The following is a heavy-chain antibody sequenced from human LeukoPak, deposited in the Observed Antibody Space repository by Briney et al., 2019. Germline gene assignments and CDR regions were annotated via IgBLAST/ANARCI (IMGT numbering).Heavy chain of an antibody. D-gene: IGHD1-1*01. CDR3: AREQRADAFFDY. V-gene: IGHV4-59*01. CDR1: GASISGYY. CDR2: IYYSGST. Sequence: SETLSLTCTVSGASISGYYWSWIRQPPGKGLEWIGFIYYSGSTNYNPSLKSRVTILVDTSKNKVSLKLSSVTAADTAVYYCAREQRADAFFDYWGQGILVTVSS. J-gene: IGHJ4*02.